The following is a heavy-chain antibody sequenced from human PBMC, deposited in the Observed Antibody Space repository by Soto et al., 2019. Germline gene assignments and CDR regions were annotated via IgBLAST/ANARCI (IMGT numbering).Heavy chain of an antibody. Sequence: PSETLSLTCTVSGGSISSYYWNWIRQSPGKGLDWIASLDYIGPTNYNPSLKSRITTSVDPSTKQFSLKMRAVTAADTAVYYCARDSFPPYSSSSKGFDYWGQGSLVTVSS. V-gene: IGHV4-59*01. D-gene: IGHD6-6*01. CDR2: LDYIGPT. CDR3: ARDSFPPYSSSSKGFDY. CDR1: GGSISSYY. J-gene: IGHJ4*02.